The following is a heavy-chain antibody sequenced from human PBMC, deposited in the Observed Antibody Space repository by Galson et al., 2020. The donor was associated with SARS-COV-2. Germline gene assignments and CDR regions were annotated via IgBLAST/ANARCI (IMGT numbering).Heavy chain of an antibody. J-gene: IGHJ4*02. CDR1: GGSISGSTYF. CDR3: ARTSPGLAVDF. CDR2: IYYSGAT. D-gene: IGHD6-19*01. Sequence: SETLSLTCTVSGGSISGSTYFWGWVRQPPGKGLEWIANIYYSGATYYNQSLKSRVTISVDTSKNQFSLRVTSVTAADTAVYYCARTSPGLAVDFWGQGSLVTVSS. V-gene: IGHV4-39*07.